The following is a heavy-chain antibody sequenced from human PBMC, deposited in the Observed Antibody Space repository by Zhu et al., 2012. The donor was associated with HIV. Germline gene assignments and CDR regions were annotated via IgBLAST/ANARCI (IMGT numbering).Heavy chain of an antibody. CDR1: GGSFSGYY. J-gene: IGHJ3*02. V-gene: IGHV4-34*01. D-gene: IGHD3-10*01. CDR2: INHSGST. Sequence: QVQLQQWGAGLLKPSETLSLTCAVYGGSFSGYYWSWIRQPPGKGLEWIGEINHSGSTNYNPSLKSRVTISVDTSNNQFSLNLNSVTAADAAVYYCAKSHVHYYGDNKRWPDAFDIWGQGTMVTVSS. CDR3: AKSHVHYYGDNKRWPDAFDI.